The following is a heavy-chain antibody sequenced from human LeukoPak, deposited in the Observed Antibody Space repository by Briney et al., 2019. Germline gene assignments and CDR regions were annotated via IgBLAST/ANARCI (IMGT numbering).Heavy chain of an antibody. D-gene: IGHD6-13*01. V-gene: IGHV4-4*02. CDR1: GGSISSSAW. CDR2: VYHSGST. Sequence: SETLSLTCAVSGGSISSSAWWSWVRQPPGKGLEWIGEVYHSGSTNYNSFLKSRVTISVDKSQNQFSLKLTSATAADTAVYHCARDLGSSWFEPLDDWGQGILVIVSS. CDR3: ARDLGSSWFEPLDD. J-gene: IGHJ4*02.